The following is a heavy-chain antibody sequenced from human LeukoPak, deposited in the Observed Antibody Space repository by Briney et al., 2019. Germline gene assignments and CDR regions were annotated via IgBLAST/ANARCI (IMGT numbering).Heavy chain of an antibody. CDR1: GFAFTTYT. V-gene: IGHV3-21*01. CDR2: ISGTGANI. J-gene: IGHJ4*02. CDR3: ARVSSNPYSRGYYHFDY. Sequence: GGSLRLSCAASGFAFTTYTMNWVRQTPGKGLEWVSSISGTGANIYHADSMDGRFTVSRDNARNILYLQMNSLRAEDSAMYFCARVSSNPYSRGYYHFDYWGQGTLVTVSS. D-gene: IGHD6-25*01.